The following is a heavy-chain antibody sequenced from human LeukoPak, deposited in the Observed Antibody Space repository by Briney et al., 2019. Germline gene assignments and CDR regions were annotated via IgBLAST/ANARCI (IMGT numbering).Heavy chain of an antibody. CDR3: ARDPYSRSWSYGMDV. CDR2: IKEDGSEE. D-gene: IGHD6-13*01. Sequence: GGSLRLSCTSSGFTFSTYWMSWVRQTPEKGLEWVANIKEDGSEEVYVDSVKGRFTISRDNAKSSLYLQMNSLRTEDTAVYYCARDPYSRSWSYGMDVWGQGTTVTVSS. CDR1: GFTFSTYW. J-gene: IGHJ6*02. V-gene: IGHV3-7*05.